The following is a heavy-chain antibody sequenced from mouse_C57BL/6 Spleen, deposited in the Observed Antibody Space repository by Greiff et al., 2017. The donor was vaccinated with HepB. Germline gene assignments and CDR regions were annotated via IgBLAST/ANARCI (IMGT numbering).Heavy chain of an antibody. D-gene: IGHD1-1*01. CDR2: ISDGGSYT. Sequence: EVKLMESGGGLVKPGGSLKLSCAASGFTFSSYAMSWVRQTPEKRLEWVATISDGGSYTYYPDNVKGRFTISRDNAKNNLYLQMSHLKSEDTAMYYCARWGLLRAMDYWGQGTSVTVSS. J-gene: IGHJ4*01. V-gene: IGHV5-4*03. CDR1: GFTFSSYA. CDR3: ARWGLLRAMDY.